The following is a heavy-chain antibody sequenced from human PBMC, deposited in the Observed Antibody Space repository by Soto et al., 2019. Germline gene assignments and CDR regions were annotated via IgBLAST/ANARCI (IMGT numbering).Heavy chain of an antibody. V-gene: IGHV4-4*02. CDR3: AIFPGGYPPARGLGIVY. CDR2: IYHSGST. D-gene: IGHD2-21*01. CDR1: GGSISSSNW. J-gene: IGHJ4*02. Sequence: SETLSLTCAVSGGSISSSNWWSWVRQPPGKGLEWIGEIYHSGSTNYNPSLKSRVTISVDKSKNQFSLKLSSVTAADTAVYYCAIFPGGYPPARGLGIVYWAQGTRVTVS.